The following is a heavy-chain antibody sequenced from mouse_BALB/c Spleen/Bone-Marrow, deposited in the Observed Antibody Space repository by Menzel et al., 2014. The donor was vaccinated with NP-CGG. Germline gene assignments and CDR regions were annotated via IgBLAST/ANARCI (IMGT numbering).Heavy chain of an antibody. CDR3: ARPPYYGSSEWYFDV. CDR2: ISSGGSYT. D-gene: IGHD1-1*01. V-gene: IGHV5-9-3*01. J-gene: IGHJ1*01. Sequence: EVQVVESGGGLVKPGGSLKLSCAASGFTFSSYAMSWVRQTPEKRLEWVATISSGGSYTYYPDSVKGRFTISRDNAKNTLYLQMSSLRSEDTAMYYCARPPYYGSSEWYFDVWGAGTTVTVSS. CDR1: GFTFSSYA.